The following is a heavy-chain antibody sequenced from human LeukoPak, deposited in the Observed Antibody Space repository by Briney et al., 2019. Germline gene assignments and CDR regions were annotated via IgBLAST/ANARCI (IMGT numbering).Heavy chain of an antibody. CDR3: VKGEGRDGLDI. CDR2: IYYSGST. J-gene: IGHJ3*02. CDR1: GGSINSGTNC. D-gene: IGHD3-10*01. Sequence: PSETLSLTCSVSGGSINSGTNCWGWIRQSPGKGLEWIGSIYYSGSTHYNPSLESRVTLSVDTSKNQFSLKLTSVTAADTAVYYCVKGEGRDGLDIWGQGTMVTVAS. V-gene: IGHV4-39*07.